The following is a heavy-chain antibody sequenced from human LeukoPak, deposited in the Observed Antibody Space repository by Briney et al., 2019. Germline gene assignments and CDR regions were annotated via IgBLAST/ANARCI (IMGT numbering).Heavy chain of an antibody. CDR2: IYSSGSS. CDR1: GGSISSYY. V-gene: IGHV4-4*07. D-gene: IGHD6-19*01. Sequence: TSETLSLTCTVSGGSISSYYWSWIRQPAGKGLEWIGEIYSSGSSSYSPSLKNRVTMSVDTSKNQFSLKLTSVTAADTAVYYCARRGSSSGWSVDYWGQGTLVTVSS. J-gene: IGHJ4*02. CDR3: ARRGSSSGWSVDY.